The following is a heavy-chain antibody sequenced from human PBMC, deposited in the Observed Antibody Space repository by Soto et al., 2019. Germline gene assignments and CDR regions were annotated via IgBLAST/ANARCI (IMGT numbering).Heavy chain of an antibody. CDR2: MNPNSGNT. V-gene: IGHV1-8*01. J-gene: IGHJ6*02. CDR1: GYTFTSYD. Sequence: QVQLVQSGAEVKKPGASVKVSCKASGYTFTSYDINWVRQATGQGLEWMGWMNPNSGNTGYAQKFQGRVTMTRNTSIRKAYMELSSLTYEDKAVYYRAREKTSYGMDVWGQGTTVTVSS. CDR3: AREKTSYGMDV.